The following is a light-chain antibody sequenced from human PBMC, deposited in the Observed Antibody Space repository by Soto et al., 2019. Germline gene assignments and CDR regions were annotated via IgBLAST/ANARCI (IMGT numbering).Light chain of an antibody. CDR3: MQALQTPLT. V-gene: IGKV2-28*01. CDR1: QSLLHSNGYNY. Sequence: DIVMTQSPLSLPVTPGEPASISCRSSQSLLHSNGYNYLDWYLQKPGQSPQLLIYLSSNRDSGVHDRFSGSGSGTDFTLKISRVETEDVGVYYCMQALQTPLTFGGGTRVEIK. J-gene: IGKJ4*01. CDR2: LSS.